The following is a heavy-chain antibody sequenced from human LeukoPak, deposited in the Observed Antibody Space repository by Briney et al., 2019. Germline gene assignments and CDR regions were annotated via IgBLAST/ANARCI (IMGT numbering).Heavy chain of an antibody. CDR1: GFTFSSYG. J-gene: IGHJ4*02. V-gene: IGHV3-30*02. CDR3: AKRGMGTVDY. Sequence: GGSLRLSCAASGFTFSSYGMHWIRQAPGKGLEWVAFIRYDGSNKYYADSVKGRFTISRDNSKNTLYLQMNGLRAEDTAVYYCAKRGMGTVDYWGQGTLVTVSS. D-gene: IGHD5-24*01. CDR2: IRYDGSNK.